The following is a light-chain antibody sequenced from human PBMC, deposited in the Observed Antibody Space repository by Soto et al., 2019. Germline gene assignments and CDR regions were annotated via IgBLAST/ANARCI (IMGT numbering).Light chain of an antibody. CDR3: QSYDSSLRGV. CDR2: ANN. Sequence: QSVLTQPPSVSGAPGQRVTISCTVSNSDIGAGYDVHWYQQLPGTAPKLVIYANNNRPSGVPDRFSASKSGTSASLAITGLQSDDEADHYCQSYDSSLRGVFGTGTKLTVL. J-gene: IGLJ1*01. CDR1: NSDIGAGYD. V-gene: IGLV1-40*01.